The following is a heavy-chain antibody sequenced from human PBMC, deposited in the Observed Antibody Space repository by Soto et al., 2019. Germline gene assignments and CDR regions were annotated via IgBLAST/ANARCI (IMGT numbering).Heavy chain of an antibody. CDR3: ARALGSSGYPNYYYYGMDV. V-gene: IGHV1-69*12. CDR2: IIPIFGTA. J-gene: IGHJ6*02. Sequence: QVQLVQSGAEVKKPGSSVKVSCKASGGTFSSYAISWVRQAPGQGLEWMGGIIPIFGTANYAQKFQGRVTITADESTSTAYMERSSLGSEDTAVYYCARALGSSGYPNYYYYGMDVWGQGTTVTVSS. CDR1: GGTFSSYA. D-gene: IGHD3-22*01.